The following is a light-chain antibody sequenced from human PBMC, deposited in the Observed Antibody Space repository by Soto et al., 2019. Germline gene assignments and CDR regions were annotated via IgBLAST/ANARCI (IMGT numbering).Light chain of an antibody. Sequence: QAVVTQPPSVSGAPGQRVTISCAGSSANIGAGYDVHWYQQLPGTAPKLLIYGNTNRPSGVPDRFSGSKSGTSASLAITGLQAEDEADYYCQSYDSSLNGVLFGGGTKLTVL. CDR2: GNT. J-gene: IGLJ2*01. V-gene: IGLV1-40*01. CDR1: SANIGAGYD. CDR3: QSYDSSLNGVL.